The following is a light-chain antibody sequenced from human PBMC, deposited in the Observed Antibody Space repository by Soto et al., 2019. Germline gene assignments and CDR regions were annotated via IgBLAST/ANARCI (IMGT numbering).Light chain of an antibody. J-gene: IGLJ1*01. CDR2: EVT. Sequence: QSALTQPASVSGSPGQSITISCTGTSSDVGGYNYVSWYQHHPGKAPKLMIYEVTNRPSGVSIRFSGSKSGTTAFLTISGLQAEDEADYYCLSFTSSFTYIFGTGTKVTVL. CDR1: SSDVGGYNY. CDR3: LSFTSSFTYI. V-gene: IGLV2-14*01.